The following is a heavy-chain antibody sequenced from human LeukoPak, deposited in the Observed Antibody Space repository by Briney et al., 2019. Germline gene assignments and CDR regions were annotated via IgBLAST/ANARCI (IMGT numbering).Heavy chain of an antibody. CDR2: ISGSGGST. J-gene: IGHJ4*02. D-gene: IGHD3-9*01. Sequence: PGRSLRLSCAASGFTFSSYAMSWVRQAPGKGLEWVSAISGSGGSTYYADSVKGRFTISRDNSKNTLYLQMNSLRAEDTAVYYCAKDILTGTAGPLDYWGQGTLVTVSS. CDR1: GFTFSSYA. CDR3: AKDILTGTAGPLDY. V-gene: IGHV3-23*01.